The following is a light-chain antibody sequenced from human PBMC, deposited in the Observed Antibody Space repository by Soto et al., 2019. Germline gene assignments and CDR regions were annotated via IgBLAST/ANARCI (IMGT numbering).Light chain of an antibody. CDR3: QQYNNWPWT. Sequence: EIVLTQSPGTLSLSPGERATLSCRASQSVSNNYLAWYQQKPGQAPRLLIYGASKRATGFPARFSGSGSWTDFTLTISSLQSEDFAVYYCQQYNNWPWTFGQGTKVDIK. CDR2: GAS. J-gene: IGKJ1*01. V-gene: IGKV3-15*01. CDR1: QSVSNN.